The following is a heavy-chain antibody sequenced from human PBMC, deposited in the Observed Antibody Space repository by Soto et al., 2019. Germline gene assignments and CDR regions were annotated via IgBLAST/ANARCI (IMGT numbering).Heavy chain of an antibody. D-gene: IGHD1-7*01. CDR1: GFTFNNYG. CDR3: AKDLGIIGNYNLFDY. CDR2: ISYEGDNK. Sequence: QVQLVESGGGVVQPGRSLRLSCAASGFTFNNYGMHWVRQAPGKGLEWVALISYEGDNKYFPASVKGRFTISRDNSKNTLYLQMNSLRPEDTAVYYCAKDLGIIGNYNLFDYWGQGILVTVSS. V-gene: IGHV3-30*18. J-gene: IGHJ4*02.